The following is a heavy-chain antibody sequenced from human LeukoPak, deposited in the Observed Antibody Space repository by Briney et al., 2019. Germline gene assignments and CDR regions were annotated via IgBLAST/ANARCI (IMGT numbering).Heavy chain of an antibody. CDR1: GFTVSSNQ. Sequence: GGSLRLSCAASGFTVSSNQMTWVRQAPGKGLEWVSIIYGSGSTYYADSVMGRFTISRDNSKNMVYLQLNSLRAEDTAIFYCVQIPGGGYWGQGTLVTVSS. J-gene: IGHJ4*02. CDR3: VQIPGGGY. CDR2: IYGSGST. V-gene: IGHV3-53*01. D-gene: IGHD5-24*01.